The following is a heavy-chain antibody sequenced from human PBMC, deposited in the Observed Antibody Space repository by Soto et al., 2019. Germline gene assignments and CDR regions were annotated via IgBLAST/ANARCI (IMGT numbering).Heavy chain of an antibody. CDR3: ARTLDYDYGDLTEDY. J-gene: IGHJ4*02. D-gene: IGHD4-17*01. CDR2: IWYDGSIK. Sequence: QVQLVESGGGVVQPGRSLRLSCAASGFTFSSYGMHWVRQAPGKGLEWVAVIWYDGSIKNYADSVKGRFTISRDNSKNTLYRQMNSLRAEDTAVYYCARTLDYDYGDLTEDYWGQGTLVTVSS. V-gene: IGHV3-33*01. CDR1: GFTFSSYG.